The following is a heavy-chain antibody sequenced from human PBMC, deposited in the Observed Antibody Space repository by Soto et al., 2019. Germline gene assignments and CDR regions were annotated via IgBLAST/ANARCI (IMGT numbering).Heavy chain of an antibody. CDR1: GFTFSDYD. J-gene: IGHJ4*02. V-gene: IGHV3-30*18. CDR3: AKGGRQWLVTSDFNY. Sequence: VQLVESGGGVVQPGRSLRLSCAASGFTFSDYDMHWVRQAPGKGLAWVAVVSHDGRNTHYADSVQGRFTISRDSSKNTVSREMTSLRAEDTAVYYCAKGGRQWLVTSDFNYWGQGALVTVSS. CDR2: VSHDGRNT. D-gene: IGHD6-19*01.